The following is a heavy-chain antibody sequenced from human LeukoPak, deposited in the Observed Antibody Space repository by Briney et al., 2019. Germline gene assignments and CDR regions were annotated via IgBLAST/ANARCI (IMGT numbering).Heavy chain of an antibody. J-gene: IGHJ4*02. CDR2: ISGSGDTT. V-gene: IGHV3-23*01. Sequence: GGSLRLSCAASGFTFSGYTIHWVRQAPGKGLEWVSVISGSGDTTYYADSVKGRFTISRDNSKNTLYLQMNSLRAEDTAVYFCARSRDGYKRFDSWGQGTLVTVSS. CDR1: GFTFSGYT. CDR3: ARSRDGYKRFDS. D-gene: IGHD5-24*01.